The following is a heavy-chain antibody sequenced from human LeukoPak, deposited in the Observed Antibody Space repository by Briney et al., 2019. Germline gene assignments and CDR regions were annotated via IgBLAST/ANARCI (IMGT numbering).Heavy chain of an antibody. CDR3: ASGYKTVSVFDH. CDR2: IIPIFGTA. CDR1: GGTFSSYA. V-gene: IGHV1-69*05. D-gene: IGHD5-24*01. Sequence: SSVKVSCKASGGTFSSYAISWVRQAPGQGLEWMGGIIPIFGTANYAQKFQGRVTMTRDTSTSTVYMELSSLRSEDTAVYYCASGYKTVSVFDHWGQGTLVTVSS. J-gene: IGHJ4*02.